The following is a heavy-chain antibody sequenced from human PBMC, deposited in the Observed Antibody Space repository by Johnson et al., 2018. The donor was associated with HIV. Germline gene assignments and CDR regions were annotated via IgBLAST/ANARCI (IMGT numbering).Heavy chain of an antibody. D-gene: IGHD1-1*01. CDR3: ARGSSWNDGGAFDI. V-gene: IGHV3-30*04. Sequence: QVQLVESGGGVVQPGRSLRLSCAASGFTFSSYAMHWVRQAPAKGLEWVAVISYDGSDKDYADSVKGRFTISRDSSKNTLYLQMNSLRADDTAVYYCARGSSWNDGGAFDIWGQGIMVTVSS. CDR2: ISYDGSDK. CDR1: GFTFSSYA. J-gene: IGHJ3*02.